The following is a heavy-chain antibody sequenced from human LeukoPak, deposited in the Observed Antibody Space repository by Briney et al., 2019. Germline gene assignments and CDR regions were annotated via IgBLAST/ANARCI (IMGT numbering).Heavy chain of an antibody. CDR1: GGSFSGYY. CDR3: RLQNLLLWFGESFDY. D-gene: IGHD3-10*01. J-gene: IGHJ4*02. Sequence: SETLSLTCAVYGGSFSGYYWSWIRQPPGKGLEWIGEINHSGSTNYNPSLKSRVTISVDTSKNQFSLKLSSVTAADTAVYYCRLQNLLLWFGESFDYWGQGTLVTVSS. V-gene: IGHV4-34*01. CDR2: INHSGST.